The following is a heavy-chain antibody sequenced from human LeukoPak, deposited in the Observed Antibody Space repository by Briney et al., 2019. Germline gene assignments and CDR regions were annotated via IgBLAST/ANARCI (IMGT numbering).Heavy chain of an antibody. Sequence: ASVTVSCKVSGYTLTELSMHWVRQAPGKGLEWMGGFDPEDGETIYAQKFQGRVTMTEDTSTDTAYMELSSLRSEDTAVYYCATGMVVAATNDFDYWGQGTLVTVSS. V-gene: IGHV1-24*01. J-gene: IGHJ4*02. CDR3: ATGMVVAATNDFDY. D-gene: IGHD2-15*01. CDR2: FDPEDGET. CDR1: GYTLTELS.